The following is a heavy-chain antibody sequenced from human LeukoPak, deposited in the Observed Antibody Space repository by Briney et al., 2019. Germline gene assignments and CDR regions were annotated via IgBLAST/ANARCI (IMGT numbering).Heavy chain of an antibody. CDR2: ISAYNGNT. V-gene: IGHV1-18*01. CDR1: GYTFTSYG. D-gene: IGHD1-26*01. CDR3: AATRFSGSYFGPDAFDI. J-gene: IGHJ3*02. Sequence: ASVKVSCKASGYTFTSYGISWVRQAPGQGLEWMGWISAYNGNTNYAQKLQGRATMTTDTSTSTAYMELRSLRSDDTAVYYCAATRFSGSYFGPDAFDIWGQGTMVTVSS.